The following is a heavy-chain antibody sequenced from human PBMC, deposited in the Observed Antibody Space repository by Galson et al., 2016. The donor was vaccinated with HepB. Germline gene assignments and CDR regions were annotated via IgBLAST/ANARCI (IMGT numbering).Heavy chain of an antibody. V-gene: IGHV3-23*01. CDR3: ATYRRSGELLPHY. D-gene: IGHD3-10*01. J-gene: IGHJ4*02. Sequence: SLRLSCAASEFIFRTYAMNWVRQAPGKGLEWVSAITGSGGSTFYSDSVKGRFTISRDNSNNTLYLQMNSLRTEDAAVYYCATYRRSGELLPHYWGQGTLVTVSS. CDR1: EFIFRTYA. CDR2: ITGSGGST.